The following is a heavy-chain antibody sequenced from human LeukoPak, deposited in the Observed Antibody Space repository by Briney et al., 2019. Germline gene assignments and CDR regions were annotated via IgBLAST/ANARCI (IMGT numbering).Heavy chain of an antibody. CDR3: ARGYYPPEY. Sequence: AGGSLRLSCAASGFTFSTYWMNWVRQAPGKGLEWVANIKQDGTENYYVDSVKGRFTISRDNANNSLYLQMNSLRAEDTAVYYCARGYYPPEYWGPGTLVTVSS. CDR2: IKQDGTEN. V-gene: IGHV3-7*05. J-gene: IGHJ4*02. CDR1: GFTFSTYW. D-gene: IGHD1-26*01.